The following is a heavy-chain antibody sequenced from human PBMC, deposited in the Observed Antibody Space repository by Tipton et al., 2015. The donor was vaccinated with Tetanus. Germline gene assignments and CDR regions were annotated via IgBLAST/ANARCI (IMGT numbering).Heavy chain of an antibody. CDR1: GDSISSNTYY. Sequence: TLSLTCAVSGDSISSNTYYWGWIRQPPGKGLEWIGSVYESGGTYYNPSLKSRITISVDTSKNHFSLKLTSVTATDSAVYYCARHSSGYFTFFHYWGPGTLVTVSS. J-gene: IGHJ4*01. CDR3: ARHSSGYFTFFHY. D-gene: IGHD3-22*01. V-gene: IGHV4-39*01. CDR2: VYESGGT.